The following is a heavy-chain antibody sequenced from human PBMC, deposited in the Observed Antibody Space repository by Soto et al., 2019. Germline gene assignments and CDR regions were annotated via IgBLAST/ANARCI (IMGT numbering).Heavy chain of an antibody. D-gene: IGHD6-6*01. J-gene: IGHJ1*01. V-gene: IGHV3-21*02. CDR1: GFTLIDYA. CDR3: ARDIYSSTSQEYFQH. CDR2: ISSTSSHK. Sequence: EVQLVESGGDLVKPGGSLRLSCAASGFTLIDYAMNWVRQAPGKGLEWVSSISSTSSHKYYADSVKGLFTISRDNAKNSLYLQMDSLRAEDTAIYYCARDIYSSTSQEYFQHWGQGTLVTVSS.